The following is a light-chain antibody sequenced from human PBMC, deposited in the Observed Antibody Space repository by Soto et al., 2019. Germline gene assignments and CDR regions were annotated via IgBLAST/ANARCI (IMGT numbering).Light chain of an antibody. CDR2: GAS. Sequence: VLTQSPGTLSLSPGERXALSCRASESVSGSYLAWYQQKPGQAPRLLIYGASSRATGIPDRFSGSGSGTDFTLTISRLEPEDFAVYYCQQYGSSPTFGGGTKVDI. J-gene: IGKJ4*01. CDR3: QQYGSSPT. V-gene: IGKV3-20*01. CDR1: ESVSGSY.